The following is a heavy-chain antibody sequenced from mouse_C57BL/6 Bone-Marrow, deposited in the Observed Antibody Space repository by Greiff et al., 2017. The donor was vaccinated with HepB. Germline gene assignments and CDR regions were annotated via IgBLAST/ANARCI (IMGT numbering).Heavy chain of an antibody. CDR2: IDPETGGT. J-gene: IGHJ4*01. Sequence: QVQLQQSGAELVRPGASVTLSCKASGYTFTDYEMHWVKQTPVHGLEWIGAIDPETGGTAYNQKFKGKAILTADKSSSTAYMELRSLTSEDSAVYYCTPEGIYYDYGCYAMDYWGQGTSVTVSS. V-gene: IGHV1-15*01. D-gene: IGHD2-4*01. CDR1: GYTFTDYE. CDR3: TPEGIYYDYGCYAMDY.